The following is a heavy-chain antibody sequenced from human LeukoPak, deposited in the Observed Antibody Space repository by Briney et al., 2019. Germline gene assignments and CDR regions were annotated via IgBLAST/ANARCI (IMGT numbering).Heavy chain of an antibody. CDR3: ARAVGPLGYCSSTSCSSLYYFDY. J-gene: IGHJ4*02. D-gene: IGHD2-2*01. Sequence: SETLSLTCAVSGGSISSGGYSWSWIRQPPGKGLEWIGYIYHSGSTYYNPSLKSRVTISVDRSKNQFSLKLSSVTAADTAVYYCARAVGPLGYCSSTSCSSLYYFDYRGQGTLVTVSS. CDR1: GGSISSGGYS. V-gene: IGHV4-30-2*01. CDR2: IYHSGST.